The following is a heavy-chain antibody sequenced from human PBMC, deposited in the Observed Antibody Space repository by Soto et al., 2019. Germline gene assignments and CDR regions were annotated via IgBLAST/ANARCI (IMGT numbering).Heavy chain of an antibody. CDR2: IIPIFGTA. Sequence: QVQLVQSGAEVKKPGSSVKVSCKASGGTFSSYAISWVRQAPGQGLEWMGGIIPIFGTANYAQKFQGRVTITADESTITAYMELSSLRSEDTAVYYCARGPTGVMITFGGVTGWFDPWGQGTLVTVSS. J-gene: IGHJ5*02. CDR1: GGTFSSYA. CDR3: ARGPTGVMITFGGVTGWFDP. D-gene: IGHD3-16*01. V-gene: IGHV1-69*12.